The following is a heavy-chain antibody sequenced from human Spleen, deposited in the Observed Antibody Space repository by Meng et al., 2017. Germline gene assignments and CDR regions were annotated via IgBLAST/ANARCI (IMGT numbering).Heavy chain of an antibody. Sequence: GGSLRLSCAASGFTFSGHWMHWVRQAPGKGLVWVSRVTPDGRITTYADFVKGRFTISRDNSKNTLYLQMNSLRAEDTATYYCAKGATIYVGAPIDYWGQGSLVTVSS. J-gene: IGHJ4*02. CDR2: VTPDGRIT. CDR3: AKGATIYVGAPIDY. D-gene: IGHD5/OR15-5a*01. CDR1: GFTFSGHW. V-gene: IGHV3-74*01.